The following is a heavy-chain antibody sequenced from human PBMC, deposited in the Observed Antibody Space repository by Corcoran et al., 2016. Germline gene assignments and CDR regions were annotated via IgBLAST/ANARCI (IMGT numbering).Heavy chain of an antibody. CDR3: VTYYYDSSGYFPFDY. CDR2: IYHSGST. CDR1: GYSISSGYY. J-gene: IGHJ4*02. V-gene: IGHV4-38-2*02. D-gene: IGHD3-22*01. Sequence: QVQLQESGPGLVKPSETLSLTCTVSGYSISSGYYWGWIRQPPGKGLEWIGSIYHSGSTYYNPSLKSRVTISVDTSKNQFSLKLSSVTAADTAVYYCVTYYYDSSGYFPFDYWGQGTLVTVSS.